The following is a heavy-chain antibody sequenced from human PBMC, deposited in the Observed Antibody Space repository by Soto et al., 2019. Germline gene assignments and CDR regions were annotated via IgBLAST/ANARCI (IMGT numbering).Heavy chain of an antibody. V-gene: IGHV3-30-3*01. CDR3: ARDEPVAGENLFGP. CDR2: ISHDETYK. J-gene: IGHJ5*02. CDR1: GFTFSSYG. Sequence: QVQLVESGGGVVQPGRSLRLSCAGSGFTFSSYGLHWVRQAPGKGLEWVTVISHDETYKSYADSVKGRFTISRDNSKNILYLQMNSLRVEDTAVYFCARDEPVAGENLFGPWGQGTLVTVSS. D-gene: IGHD2-2*01.